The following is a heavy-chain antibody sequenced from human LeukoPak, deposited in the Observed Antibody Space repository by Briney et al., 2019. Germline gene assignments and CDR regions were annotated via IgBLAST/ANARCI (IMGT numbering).Heavy chain of an antibody. CDR3: ARDLDAAAGYY. CDR2: INPNSGAT. V-gene: IGHV1-2*06. Sequence: GASVKVSCKASGYTFTVYFIHWVRQAPGQGLEWMGRINPNSGATDYAQKFQGRVTMTRDTSISTAYMELSSLRSEDTAVYYCARDLDAAAGYYWGQGTLVTVSS. CDR1: GYTFTVYF. D-gene: IGHD6-13*01. J-gene: IGHJ4*02.